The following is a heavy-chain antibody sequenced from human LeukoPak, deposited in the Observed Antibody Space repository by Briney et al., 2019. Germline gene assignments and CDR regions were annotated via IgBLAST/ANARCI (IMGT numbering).Heavy chain of an antibody. Sequence: ASVKVSCKTSGYTFTNYGISWVRQAPGLGLQWVCWISAYNGNTNYAQKVQGRVTMTTDTSTSTAYMELRTLRFDDTAVYYCARDQSVRLLQTSSTYFKHVFAIWGQGSMVTVSS. V-gene: IGHV1-18*01. CDR1: GYTFTNYG. CDR3: ARDQSVRLLQTSSTYFKHVFAI. J-gene: IGHJ3*02. D-gene: IGHD6-13*01. CDR2: ISAYNGNT.